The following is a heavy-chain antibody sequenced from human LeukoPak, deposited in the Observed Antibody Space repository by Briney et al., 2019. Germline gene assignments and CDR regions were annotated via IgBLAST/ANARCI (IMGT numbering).Heavy chain of an antibody. CDR2: INHSGST. J-gene: IGHJ6*03. D-gene: IGHD1-1*01. Sequence: SETLSLTCAVYGGSFSGYYWSWIRQPPGKGLEWIGEINHSGSTNYNPSLKSRVTISVDTSKNQFSLKLSSVTAADTAVYYCAREGSFNSPYYYYMDVWGKGTTVTVSS. V-gene: IGHV4-34*01. CDR3: AREGSFNSPYYYYMDV. CDR1: GGSFSGYY.